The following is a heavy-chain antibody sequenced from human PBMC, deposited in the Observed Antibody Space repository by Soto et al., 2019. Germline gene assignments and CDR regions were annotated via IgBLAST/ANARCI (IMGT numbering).Heavy chain of an antibody. V-gene: IGHV1-18*04. CDR2: ISAYNGNT. D-gene: IGHD2-2*01. J-gene: IGHJ6*02. CDR3: AGHPRYCSSTSCQKGLDV. CDR1: GYTFTSYG. Sequence: QVQLVQSGAEVKKPGASVKVSCKASGYTFTSYGISWVRQAPGQGLEWMGWISAYNGNTNYAQKLQGRVTMTTDTSTSTAYMELRSLSSDDTAVYYCAGHPRYCSSTSCQKGLDVWGQGTTVTVSS.